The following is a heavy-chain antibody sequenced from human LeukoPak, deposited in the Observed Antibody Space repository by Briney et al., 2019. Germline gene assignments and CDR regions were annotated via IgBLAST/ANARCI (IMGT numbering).Heavy chain of an antibody. CDR1: GYTFTGYY. V-gene: IGHV1-2*02. CDR2: INPNSGGT. CDR3: ARELAVETAMVNYFDY. J-gene: IGHJ4*02. D-gene: IGHD5-18*01. Sequence: GASVKVSCKASGYTFTGYYMHWVRQAPGQGLEWMGWINPNSGGTNYAQKFQGRVTMTRDTSTSTVYMELSSLRSEDTAVYYCARELAVETAMVNYFDYWGQGTLVTVSS.